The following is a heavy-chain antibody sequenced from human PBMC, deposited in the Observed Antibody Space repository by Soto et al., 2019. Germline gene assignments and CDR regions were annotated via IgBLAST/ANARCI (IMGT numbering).Heavy chain of an antibody. J-gene: IGHJ4*02. CDR3: AREDGVVGSSSAFDH. CDR2: INGRSNYV. CDR1: GFTFSTYT. V-gene: IGHV3-21*01. Sequence: EVQVVESGGGLVKPGGSLRLSCVFTGFTFSTYTMNWVRQAPGKGLEWVSSINGRSNYVYYADSVKGRFTISRDNAKNSLYLQMNRLRAEDTAIYYCAREDGVVGSSSAFDHWGLGTLVTVSS. D-gene: IGHD1-26*01.